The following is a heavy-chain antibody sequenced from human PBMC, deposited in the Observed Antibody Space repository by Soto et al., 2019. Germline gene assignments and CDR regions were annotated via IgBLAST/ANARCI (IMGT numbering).Heavy chain of an antibody. D-gene: IGHD3-3*01. J-gene: IGHJ3*02. CDR3: ARGFYDFWSGDAFDI. CDR2: MNVNTGNT. V-gene: IGHV1-8*01. Sequence: QVKQVQSGAELKKPGASVKLSCKTSGYTFSRYDINWVRQATGQGLEWMGWMNVNTGNTGYARGFQGRVTMTRNSSITTAYLELSSLTSEDTAVYYCARGFYDFWSGDAFDIWGQGTVVTVSS. CDR1: GYTFSRYD.